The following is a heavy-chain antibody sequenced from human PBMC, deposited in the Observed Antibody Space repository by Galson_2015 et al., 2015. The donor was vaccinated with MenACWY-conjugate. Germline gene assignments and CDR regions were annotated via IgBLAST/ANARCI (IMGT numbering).Heavy chain of an antibody. CDR2: IRYDGSNK. CDR3: AKDPIHIAAAGTGWFDP. V-gene: IGHV3-30*02. D-gene: IGHD6-13*01. J-gene: IGHJ5*02. Sequence: SLRLSCAASGFTFSSSGMHWVRQAPGKGLEWGAFIRYDGSNKYYADSVKGRFTISRDNSKNTLYLQMNSLRAEDTAVYYCAKDPIHIAAAGTGWFDPWGQGTLVTVSS. CDR1: GFTFSSSG.